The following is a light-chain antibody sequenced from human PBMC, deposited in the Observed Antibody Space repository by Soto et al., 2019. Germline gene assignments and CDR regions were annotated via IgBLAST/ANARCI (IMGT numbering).Light chain of an antibody. CDR3: QQYNDFFLT. CDR1: QDISNH. J-gene: IGKJ4*01. Sequence: DIQMTQSPSSLSASVGDRVIITCQASQDISNHLNWYQLKPGKAPKLLIYDASNLETGVPLRFSGSGSGTDFTFTINSLQPEDVAAYYCQQYNDFFLTFGGGTKVEI. V-gene: IGKV1-33*01. CDR2: DAS.